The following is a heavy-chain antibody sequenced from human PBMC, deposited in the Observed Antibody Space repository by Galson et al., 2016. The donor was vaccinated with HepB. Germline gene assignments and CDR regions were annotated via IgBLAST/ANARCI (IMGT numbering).Heavy chain of an antibody. Sequence: SLRLSCAASGFTFSSYAMSWVRQAPGKGLEWVSVISGSGASTYYADSVKGRFTISRDNSKNTLYLQVNSLRVEDTAIYYCARGRTTSCNSAFDIWGQGTMVTVYS. CDR3: ARGRTTSCNSAFDI. D-gene: IGHD2-2*02. V-gene: IGHV3-23*01. J-gene: IGHJ3*02. CDR1: GFTFSSYA. CDR2: ISGSGAST.